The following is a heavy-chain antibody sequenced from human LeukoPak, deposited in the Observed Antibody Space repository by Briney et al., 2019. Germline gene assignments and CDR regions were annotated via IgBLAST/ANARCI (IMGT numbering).Heavy chain of an antibody. CDR1: GGSFSGYY. CDR3: ARGPNCSSTSCYYYYYYYYMDV. Sequence: SETLSLTCAVYGGSFSGYYWSWIRQPPGKGLEWIGEINHSGGTNYNPSLKSRVTISVDTSKNQFSLKLSSVTAADTAVYYCARGPNCSSTSCYYYYYYYYMDVWGKGTTVTVSS. V-gene: IGHV4-34*01. J-gene: IGHJ6*03. CDR2: INHSGGT. D-gene: IGHD2-2*01.